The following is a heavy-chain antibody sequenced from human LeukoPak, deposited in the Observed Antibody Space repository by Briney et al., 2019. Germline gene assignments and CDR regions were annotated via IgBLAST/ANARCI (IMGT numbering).Heavy chain of an antibody. CDR1: GFTFSDYY. CDR2: ISGSSSHI. J-gene: IGHJ4*02. Sequence: GGSLRLSCVVSGFTFSDYYMNWIRQAPGKGLEWLSYISGSSSHILYADSVRGRFTISRDNAKNSLYLQMNTLRAEDTAVYYCARFELDSGGYASNFDSWGQGTLVTVSS. V-gene: IGHV3-11*06. CDR3: ARFELDSGGYASNFDS. D-gene: IGHD3-22*01.